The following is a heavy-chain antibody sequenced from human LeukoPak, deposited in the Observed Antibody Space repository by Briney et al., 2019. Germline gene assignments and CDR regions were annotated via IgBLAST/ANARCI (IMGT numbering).Heavy chain of an antibody. CDR3: AKDWRYCSGGSCYFDY. V-gene: IGHV3-23*01. Sequence: GGSLRLSCAASGFTFSSYAMSWVRQAPGKGLEWVSAVSGSGGSTYYADSVKGRFTISRDNSKNTLYLQMNSLRAEDTAVYYCAKDWRYCSGGSCYFDYWGQGTLVTVSS. D-gene: IGHD2-15*01. J-gene: IGHJ4*02. CDR1: GFTFSSYA. CDR2: VSGSGGST.